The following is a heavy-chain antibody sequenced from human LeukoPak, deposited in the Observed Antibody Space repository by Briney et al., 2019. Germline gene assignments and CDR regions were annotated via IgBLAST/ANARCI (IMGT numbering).Heavy chain of an antibody. Sequence: SETLSLTCTVSGGSISSGDYCWSWIRQPPGKGLEWIGYIYYSGSTYYNPSLKSRVTISVDTSKNQFSLKLSSVTAADTAVYYCARDLRRITIFGVVTEGYFDYWGQGTLVTVSS. J-gene: IGHJ4*02. CDR2: IYYSGST. CDR1: GGSISSGDYC. D-gene: IGHD3-3*01. V-gene: IGHV4-30-4*01. CDR3: ARDLRRITIFGVVTEGYFDY.